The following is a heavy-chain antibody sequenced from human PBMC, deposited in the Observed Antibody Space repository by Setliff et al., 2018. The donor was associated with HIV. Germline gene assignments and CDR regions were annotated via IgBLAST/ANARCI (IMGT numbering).Heavy chain of an antibody. CDR1: GYTFNSYT. CDR2: ISPYNGNT. D-gene: IGHD3-9*01. V-gene: IGHV1-18*04. J-gene: IGHJ3*02. CDR3: ARAPPPLRYFDWEPLDAFDI. Sequence: ASVKVSCKASGYTFNSYTISWLRQAPGQGLEWMGWISPYNGNTDYAQEMQGRLTMTTDTSTSTAYMDLESLTSDDTAVYYCARAPPPLRYFDWEPLDAFDIRGQGTMVTVS.